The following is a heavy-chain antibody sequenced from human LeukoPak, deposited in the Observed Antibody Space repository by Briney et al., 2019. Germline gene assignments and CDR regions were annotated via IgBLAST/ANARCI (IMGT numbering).Heavy chain of an antibody. V-gene: IGHV3-7*01. CDR2: IKQDGSAK. D-gene: IGHD6-19*01. Sequence: GGSLRLSCAASGFTFSDYWMTWVRQAPGKGLEWVANIKQDGSAKYYVDSVKGRFTISGDNAKNSLYLQMNSLRAEDTAIYYCAATSGWYPGDYWGQGTLVTVSS. CDR3: AATSGWYPGDY. J-gene: IGHJ4*02. CDR1: GFTFSDYW.